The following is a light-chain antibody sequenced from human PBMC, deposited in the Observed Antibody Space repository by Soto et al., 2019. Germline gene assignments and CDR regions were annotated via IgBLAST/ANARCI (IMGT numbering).Light chain of an antibody. V-gene: IGKV3-15*01. CDR3: QQYNNWPPGVT. Sequence: EIVMTQSPATLSVSPGERATLSCRASQSVSSNLAWYQQKPGQAPRLLIYGASTRATGIPARFSGSGSGTEFTLTISSLQSEDFAVYYCQQYNNWPPGVTFGQGTELEIK. J-gene: IGKJ2*01. CDR2: GAS. CDR1: QSVSSN.